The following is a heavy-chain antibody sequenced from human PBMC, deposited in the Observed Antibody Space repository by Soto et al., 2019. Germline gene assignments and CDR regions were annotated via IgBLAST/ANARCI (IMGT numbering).Heavy chain of an antibody. CDR3: ARGRDGYNGGDYYYYGMDV. J-gene: IGHJ6*02. D-gene: IGHD5-12*01. CDR1: GGTFSSYA. V-gene: IGHV1-69*01. Sequence: QVQLVQSGAEVKKPGSSVKVSCKASGGTFSSYAISWVRQAPGQGLEWMGWIIPIFGTANYAQKFQGRVTITADESTSTAYMELSSLRSEDTAVYYCARGRDGYNGGDYYYYGMDVWGQGTTVTVSS. CDR2: IIPIFGTA.